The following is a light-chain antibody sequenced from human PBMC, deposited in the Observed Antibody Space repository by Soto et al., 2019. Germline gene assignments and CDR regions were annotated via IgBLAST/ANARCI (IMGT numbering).Light chain of an antibody. V-gene: IGKV3-15*01. CDR3: QQYNTWPRT. CDR1: QSVSSY. CDR2: DAS. Sequence: DIVLTQSPATLSLSPGERATLSFRASQSVSSYLAWYQQKPGQAPRLLIYDASNRATAVPARFTASGSGTEFTLTISSLQSEDFAVYYCQQYNTWPRTFGQGTKVDIK. J-gene: IGKJ1*01.